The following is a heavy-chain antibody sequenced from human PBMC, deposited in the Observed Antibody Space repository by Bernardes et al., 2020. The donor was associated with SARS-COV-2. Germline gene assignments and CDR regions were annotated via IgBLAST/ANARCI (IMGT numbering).Heavy chain of an antibody. CDR1: GFTFSNYA. CDR3: AKRRANYGDFDY. J-gene: IGHJ4*02. D-gene: IGHD1-7*01. CDR2: LSAGGTTK. Sequence: GGSLRLSCVASGFTFSNYAMGWVRQAPGTGLEWVSALSAGGTTKFYADSVQGPFTISRDNSKNTLYLQMNSLRVDDTAVFYCAKRRANYGDFDYWGQGTLVTVSS. V-gene: IGHV3-23*01.